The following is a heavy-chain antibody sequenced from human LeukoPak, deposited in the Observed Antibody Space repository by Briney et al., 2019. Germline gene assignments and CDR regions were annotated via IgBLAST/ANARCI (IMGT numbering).Heavy chain of an antibody. CDR3: ARALPPPGAFDI. CDR2: IYHSGST. V-gene: IGHV4-30-2*01. CDR1: GGSISSGGYY. J-gene: IGHJ3*02. Sequence: PSQTLSLTCTVSGGSISSGGYYWSWIRQPPGKGLEWIGYIYHSGSTYYNPSLKSRVTISVDTSKNQFSLKLRSVTAADTAVYYCARALPPPGAFDIWGQGTMVTVSS. D-gene: IGHD1-14*01.